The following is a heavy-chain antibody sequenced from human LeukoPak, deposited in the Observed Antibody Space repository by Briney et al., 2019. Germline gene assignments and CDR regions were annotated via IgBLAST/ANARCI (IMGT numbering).Heavy chain of an antibody. CDR2: ISASKGNT. D-gene: IGHD2-2*03. CDR1: GYTFTSYA. V-gene: IGHV1-18*01. J-gene: IGHJ5*02. Sequence: ASVKVSCKASGYTFTSYAITWVRQAPGQGLEWMGWISASKGNTNYAQKLQGRVTMTTDTSTTTAYMELRSLRSDDTAVYYCARDCGYCSSTSQWNWFDPWGQGTLVTVSS. CDR3: ARDCGYCSSTSQWNWFDP.